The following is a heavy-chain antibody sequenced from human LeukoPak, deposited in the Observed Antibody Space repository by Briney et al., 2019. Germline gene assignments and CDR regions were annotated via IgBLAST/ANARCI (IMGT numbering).Heavy chain of an antibody. V-gene: IGHV4-34*01. D-gene: IGHD6-13*01. CDR1: GGSFSGYY. CDR2: INHSGST. Sequence: SETLSLTCAVYGGSFSGYYWSWIRQPPGKGLEWIREINHSGSTNYNPSLKSRVTISVDTSKNQFSLKLSSVTAADTAVYYCARGLYSSSWRHFDYWGQGTLVTVSS. J-gene: IGHJ4*02. CDR3: ARGLYSSSWRHFDY.